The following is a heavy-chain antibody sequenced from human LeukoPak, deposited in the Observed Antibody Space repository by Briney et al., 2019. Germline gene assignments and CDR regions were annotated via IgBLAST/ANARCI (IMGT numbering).Heavy chain of an antibody. Sequence: GASVKVSCKASGYSFINYYIHWVRQTPGQGLEWMGVIDPRSGGTTYAQKLEDRVTMTRDTSTSTVYLELSILRSEDTALYYCAPWGSSSSPLPDMDVWGQGTKVTVSS. CDR2: IDPRSGGT. V-gene: IGHV1-46*04. D-gene: IGHD6-13*01. CDR3: APWGSSSSPLPDMDV. J-gene: IGHJ6*02. CDR1: GYSFINYY.